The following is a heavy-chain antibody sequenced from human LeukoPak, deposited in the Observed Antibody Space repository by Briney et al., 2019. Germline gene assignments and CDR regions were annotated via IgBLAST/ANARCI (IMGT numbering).Heavy chain of an antibody. CDR3: ATKRGIVVVPAFDI. CDR1: GFTFSSFW. Sequence: GGSLRLSCAASGFTFSSFWMNWVRQAPGKGLEWVGSIKLDGSEKKYVESVKGRFTISRDNAKNSLYLQMNSLRAEDTAVYYCATKRGIVVVPAFDIWGQGTMVTVSS. CDR2: IKLDGSEK. D-gene: IGHD2-15*01. J-gene: IGHJ3*02. V-gene: IGHV3-7*01.